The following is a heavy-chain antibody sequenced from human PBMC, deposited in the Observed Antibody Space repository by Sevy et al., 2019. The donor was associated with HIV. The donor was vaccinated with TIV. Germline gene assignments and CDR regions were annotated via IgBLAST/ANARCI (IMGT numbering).Heavy chain of an antibody. J-gene: IGHJ6*02. CDR3: ARVVEPAGIDPYYYGVDV. CDR2: INPKSGGT. D-gene: IGHD2-2*02. CDR1: GYTFSDYH. Sequence: ASVKVSCKASGYTFSDYHIHWVRQAPGQGLEWMGWINPKSGGTNYAQKFHGRVTVTRDTSISTAYMELSRLRSDDTAVYYCARVVEPAGIDPYYYGVDVWGPGATVTVSS. V-gene: IGHV1-2*02.